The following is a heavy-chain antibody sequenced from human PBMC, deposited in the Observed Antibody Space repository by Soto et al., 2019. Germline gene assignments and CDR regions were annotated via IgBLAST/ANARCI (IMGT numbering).Heavy chain of an antibody. D-gene: IGHD3-10*01. CDR3: SKGVYGSGSQHTYYYYGMDV. Sequence: PGGSLRLSCAASGFTFSSYAMSWVRQAPGKGLEWVSAISGSGGSTYYADSVKGRFTISRDNSKNTLYLQMNSLRAEDTAVYYCSKGVYGSGSQHTYYYYGMDVWGQGTTVTVSS. V-gene: IGHV3-23*01. J-gene: IGHJ6*02. CDR2: ISGSGGST. CDR1: GFTFSSYA.